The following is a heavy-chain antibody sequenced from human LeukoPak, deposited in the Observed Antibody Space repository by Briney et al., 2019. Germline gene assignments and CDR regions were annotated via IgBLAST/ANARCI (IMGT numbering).Heavy chain of an antibody. D-gene: IGHD3-3*01. CDR1: GYTLTELS. Sequence: GASVKISCKVFGYTLTELSMYWVRQTLGKRLEWMGGFFPEDGETIYAQRFQGRVTMTQDTSTDTASIELCSVRSQETGVCYSATPLNSISRVVPRDAFDIWDQGTMLTVSS. J-gene: IGHJ3*02. V-gene: IGHV1-24*01. CDR2: FFPEDGET. CDR3: ATPLNSISRVVPRDAFDI.